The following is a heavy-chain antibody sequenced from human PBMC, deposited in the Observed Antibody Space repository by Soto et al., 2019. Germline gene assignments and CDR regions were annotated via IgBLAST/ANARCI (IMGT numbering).Heavy chain of an antibody. CDR3: ARSCSGGSCYSSYYGMDV. CDR1: GYTFTSYG. Sequence: QVQLVQSGAEVKKPGASVKVSCKASGYTFTSYGISWVRQAPGQGLEWMGWISAYNGNTNYAQKLQGRVTMTTDTSKSTAYMELRSLRSDDTAVYYCARSCSGGSCYSSYYGMDVWGQGTTVTVSS. CDR2: ISAYNGNT. J-gene: IGHJ6*02. V-gene: IGHV1-18*01. D-gene: IGHD2-15*01.